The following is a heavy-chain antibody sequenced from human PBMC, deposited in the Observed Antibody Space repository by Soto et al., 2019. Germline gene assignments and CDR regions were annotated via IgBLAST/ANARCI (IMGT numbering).Heavy chain of an antibody. J-gene: IGHJ4*02. Sequence: EVQLLESGGGLVQPGGSLRLSCAASGFTFSSYAMSWVRQAPGKGLEWVSAISGSGGSTYYADSVKGRFTISRDNSKNTLYLQMNSLRAEDTAVYYCAKDADFGVVIMPDFDYWGQGTLVTVSS. CDR1: GFTFSSYA. D-gene: IGHD3-3*01. CDR2: ISGSGGST. V-gene: IGHV3-23*01. CDR3: AKDADFGVVIMPDFDY.